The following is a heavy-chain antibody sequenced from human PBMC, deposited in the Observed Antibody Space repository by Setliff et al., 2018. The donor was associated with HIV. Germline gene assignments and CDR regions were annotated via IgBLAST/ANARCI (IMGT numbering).Heavy chain of an antibody. CDR2: IYYSGDT. CDR3: ARVPFGSGSYYFDF. V-gene: IGHV4-30-4*01. J-gene: IGHJ4*02. Sequence: SETLSLTCTVSGASVNSDDYYWSWIRQTPGKGLEWIGYIYYSGDTYYNATLQSRATILLDTSKNQFFLTLTSVTAADTAVYYCARVPFGSGSYYFDFWGQGTLVTVSS. D-gene: IGHD3-10*01. CDR1: GASVNSDDYY.